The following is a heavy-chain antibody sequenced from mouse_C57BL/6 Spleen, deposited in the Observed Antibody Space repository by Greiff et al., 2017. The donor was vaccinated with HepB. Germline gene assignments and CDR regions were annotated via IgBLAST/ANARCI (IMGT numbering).Heavy chain of an antibody. Sequence: QVQLKESGAELVKPGASVKISCKASGYAFSSYWMNWVKQRPGKGLEWIGQIYPGDGDTNYNGKFKGKATMTAAKSSRTAYMQRISLTSEDSAFYFGARSGDYGSSPGYFDYWGQGTTLTVSS. CDR1: GYAFSSYW. CDR2: IYPGDGDT. D-gene: IGHD1-1*01. V-gene: IGHV1-80*01. CDR3: ARSGDYGSSPGYFDY. J-gene: IGHJ2*01.